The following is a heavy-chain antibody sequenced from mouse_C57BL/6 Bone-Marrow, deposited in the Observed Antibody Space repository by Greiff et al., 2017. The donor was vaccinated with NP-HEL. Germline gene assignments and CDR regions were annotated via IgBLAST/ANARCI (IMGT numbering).Heavy chain of an antibody. CDR3: AKGDDGWYFDV. CDR2: IYPGGGYT. V-gene: IGHV1-63*01. CDR1: GYNFTNSW. Sequence: VQLQQSGAELVRPGTSVKMSCKASGYNFTNSWIGWAKQRPGHGLEWIGDIYPGGGYTNYNEKFKGKATLTADKSSSTAYRQFSSLTSEDSAIYYCAKGDDGWYFDVWGTGTTVTVSS. J-gene: IGHJ1*03. D-gene: IGHD2-12*01.